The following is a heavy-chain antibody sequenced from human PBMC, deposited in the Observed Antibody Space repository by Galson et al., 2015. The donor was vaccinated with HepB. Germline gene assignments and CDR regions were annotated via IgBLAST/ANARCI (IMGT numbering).Heavy chain of an antibody. V-gene: IGHV3-23*01. Sequence: SLRLSCAASGFTFSSYAMSWVRQAPGKGLEWVSAISGSGGSTYYADSVKGRFTISRDNSKNTLYLQMNSLRAEDTAVYYCAKELYSSLVPRADAFDIWGQGTMVTVSS. CDR3: AKELYSSLVPRADAFDI. CDR2: ISGSGGST. D-gene: IGHD6-6*01. J-gene: IGHJ3*02. CDR1: GFTFSSYA.